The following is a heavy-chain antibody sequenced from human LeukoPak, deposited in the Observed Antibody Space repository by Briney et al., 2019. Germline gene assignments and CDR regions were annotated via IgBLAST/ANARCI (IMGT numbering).Heavy chain of an antibody. CDR2: MYYSGST. Sequence: SQTLSLTCTVSGGSISSGGYYWSWIRQYPGKGLEWIGHMYYSGSTYYNPSLESRITISVDTSKNQFSLNLSSVTVADTAVYYCARGRGYGDWYFDLWGRGTLVTVSS. CDR1: GGSISSGGYY. J-gene: IGHJ2*01. V-gene: IGHV4-31*03. CDR3: ARGRGYGDWYFDL. D-gene: IGHD4-17*01.